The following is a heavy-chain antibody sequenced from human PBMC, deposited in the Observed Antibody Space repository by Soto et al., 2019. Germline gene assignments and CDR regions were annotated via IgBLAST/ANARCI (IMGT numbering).Heavy chain of an antibody. Sequence: GGSLRLSCAASGFTFSSYAMTWVRQAPGKGLEWVSSISFSDGGTYYADSVKGRLTTSRDNSKNTLFLQMNSLRVEDTAVYYCVKDDRILGRRYFDLWGRGTLVTVPQ. V-gene: IGHV3-23*01. D-gene: IGHD2-15*01. CDR1: GFTFSSYA. CDR2: ISFSDGGT. CDR3: VKDDRILGRRYFDL. J-gene: IGHJ2*01.